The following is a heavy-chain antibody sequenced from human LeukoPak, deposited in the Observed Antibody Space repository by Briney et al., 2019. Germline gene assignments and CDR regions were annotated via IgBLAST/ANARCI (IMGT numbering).Heavy chain of an antibody. CDR1: GFTFSSYS. D-gene: IGHD3-10*02. V-gene: IGHV3-21*01. CDR2: ISSSSSYI. J-gene: IGHJ6*04. Sequence: GGSLRLSCAASGFTFSSYSMNGVRKAPEKGVEWVSSISSSSSYIYYADSVKGRFTISRGNANNSLYLQMNSLRAEDTAVYYCAELGITMIGGVWGKGTTVTISS. CDR3: AELGITMIGGV.